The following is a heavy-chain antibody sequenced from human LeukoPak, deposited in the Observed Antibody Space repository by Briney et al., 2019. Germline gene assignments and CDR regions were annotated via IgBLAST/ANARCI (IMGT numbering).Heavy chain of an antibody. D-gene: IGHD1-26*01. V-gene: IGHV4-4*02. CDR1: GGSITSTNW. CDR3: TRESGPYCPFGY. Sequence: SGTLSLTCGVSGGSITSTNWWSWVRQPPGQGLEWIGEISLTGRTNYNPSLIGRVIMSLDESRNQLSLTLTSVTAAATAMYYCTRESGPYCPFGYWGQGTLVVVPS. CDR2: ISLTGRT. J-gene: IGHJ4*02.